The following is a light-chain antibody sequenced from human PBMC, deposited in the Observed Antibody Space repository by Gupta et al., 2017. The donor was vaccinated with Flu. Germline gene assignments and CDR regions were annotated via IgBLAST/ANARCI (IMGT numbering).Light chain of an antibody. CDR2: GAS. CDR3: QQYNNWPPLT. Sequence: DRATLSCRASQSVSSNLAWYQQKPGQSPRLLIFGASTRATGAPARFSGSGSGTEFTLIISDLQSEDSAFYYCQQYNNWPPLTFGGGTKLEI. V-gene: IGKV3-15*01. J-gene: IGKJ4*01. CDR1: QSVSSN.